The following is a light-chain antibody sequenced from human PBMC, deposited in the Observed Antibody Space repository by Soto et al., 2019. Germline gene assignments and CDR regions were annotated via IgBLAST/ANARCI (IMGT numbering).Light chain of an antibody. J-gene: IGKJ2*01. Sequence: EIILTQSPASLSVSPGERATLSCRASQSVNNNLAWYQQKPGQAPRLLIYRASTRATGIPGRFRGSGSGTEFTLTINSLRSEDFAVYFCQQYNNLPPDTFGQGTKLEIK. V-gene: IGKV3-15*01. CDR2: RAS. CDR1: QSVNNN. CDR3: QQYNNLPPDT.